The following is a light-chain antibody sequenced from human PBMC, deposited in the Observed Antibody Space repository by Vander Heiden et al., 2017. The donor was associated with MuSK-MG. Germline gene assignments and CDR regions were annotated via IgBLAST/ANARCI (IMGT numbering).Light chain of an antibody. CDR2: AAS. V-gene: IGKV1-39*01. CDR3: QQSDSTPWT. CDR1: QSISSY. J-gene: IGKJ1*01. Sequence: DIQITQSPSSLSASVGDRVTITCRASQSISSYLNWYQQKPGKAPKLLIYAASSLQSGVPSRFSGSGSGTDFTLTISRLQPEDLATYYCQQSDSTPWTFGQGTKVEIK.